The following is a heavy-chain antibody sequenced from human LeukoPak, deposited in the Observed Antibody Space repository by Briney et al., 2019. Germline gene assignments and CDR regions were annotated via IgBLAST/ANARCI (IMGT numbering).Heavy chain of an antibody. CDR1: GFTFSDYY. V-gene: IGHV3-11*06. Sequence: GGSLRLSCAASGFTFSDYYMSWIRQAPGKGLEWVSYISSSSSYTNYADSVKGRVTISRDNAKNSLYLQMNSLRAEDTAVYYCARDRAMVRGVISFDPWGQGTLVTVSS. CDR3: ARDRAMVRGVISFDP. D-gene: IGHD3-10*01. CDR2: ISSSSSYT. J-gene: IGHJ5*02.